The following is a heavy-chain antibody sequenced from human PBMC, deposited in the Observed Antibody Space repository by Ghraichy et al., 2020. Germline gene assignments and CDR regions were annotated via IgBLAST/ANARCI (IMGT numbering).Heavy chain of an antibody. D-gene: IGHD4-23*01. V-gene: IGHV4-59*08. J-gene: IGHJ3*02. CDR1: GGSISSYY. CDR2: IYYSGST. Sequence: SETLSLTCTVSGGSISSYYWSWIRQPPGKGLEWIGYIYYSGSTNYNPSLKSRITISVDTSKNQFSLKLSSVTAADTAVYYCARHRATVVTPVIAFDIWGQGTMGTVSS. CDR3: ARHRATVVTPVIAFDI.